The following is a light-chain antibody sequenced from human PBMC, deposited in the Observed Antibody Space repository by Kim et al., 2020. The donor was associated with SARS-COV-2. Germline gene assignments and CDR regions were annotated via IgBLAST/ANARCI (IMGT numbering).Light chain of an antibody. CDR2: LAS. V-gene: IGKV1-16*01. CDR3: QHFHSYPLT. Sequence: ASVGDRVTIPCRASQGIGNHLAWFQQKPGEAPKSLIYLASSLQSWVPSRFSGSGSGTEFTLTISSLQAEDFATYYCQHFHSYPLTFGGGTKVDIK. J-gene: IGKJ4*01. CDR1: QGIGNH.